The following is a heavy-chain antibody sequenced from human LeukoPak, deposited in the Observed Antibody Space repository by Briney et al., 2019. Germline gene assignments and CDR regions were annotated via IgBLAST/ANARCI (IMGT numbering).Heavy chain of an antibody. CDR2: IYYGGTT. CDR1: GGSINSYY. Sequence: SETLSLTCTVSGGSINSYYWGWIRQPPGEGLEWIGTIYYGGTTYYNPSLKSRVTISVDTSRNQFSLRLTSVTAADTAVYYCAREFRGTYYSQFDYWGQGTLVTVSS. D-gene: IGHD1-26*01. V-gene: IGHV4-39*07. J-gene: IGHJ4*02. CDR3: AREFRGTYYSQFDY.